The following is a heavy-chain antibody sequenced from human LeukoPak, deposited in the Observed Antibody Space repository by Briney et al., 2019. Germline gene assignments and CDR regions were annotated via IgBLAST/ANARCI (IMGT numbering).Heavy chain of an antibody. Sequence: SETLSLTCTVSGGSISSSIYYWGWIRQPPGKGLEWIGSMSYSGSTYYNPSLKSRVTMSLDTSKNQFSLKLSSVTAADTAVYYCARGSGTTGEVKFDPWGQGTLVTVSS. CDR2: MSYSGST. CDR1: GGSISSSIYY. V-gene: IGHV4-39*07. D-gene: IGHD3-10*01. J-gene: IGHJ5*02. CDR3: ARGSGTTGEVKFDP.